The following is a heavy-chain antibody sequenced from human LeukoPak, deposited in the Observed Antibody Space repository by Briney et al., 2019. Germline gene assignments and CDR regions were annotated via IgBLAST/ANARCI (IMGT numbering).Heavy chain of an antibody. J-gene: IGHJ4*02. CDR3: ARDYSSGWYGGYFDY. CDR2: ISAYNGNT. D-gene: IGHD6-19*01. V-gene: IGHV1-18*01. CDR1: GYTFTSYG. Sequence: ASVNVSCKASGYTFTSYGISWVRQAPGQGLEWMGWISAYNGNTNYAQKLQGRVTMTTDTSTSTAYMELRSLRSDDTAVYYCARDYSSGWYGGYFDYWGQGTLVTVSS.